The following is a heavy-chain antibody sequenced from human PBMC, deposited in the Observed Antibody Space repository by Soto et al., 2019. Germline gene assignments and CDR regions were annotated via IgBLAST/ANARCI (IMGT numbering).Heavy chain of an antibody. D-gene: IGHD4-4*01. CDR3: TTDSYINMPIPRFDY. J-gene: IGHJ4*01. Sequence: MPRRGLECMGIIYPGDSDTKYSPSFQGQVTISADKSISTAYLQWSSLRTEDTAVYYCTTDSYINMPIPRFDYWGHRTLVTVSS. V-gene: IGHV5-51*01. CDR2: IYPGDSDT.